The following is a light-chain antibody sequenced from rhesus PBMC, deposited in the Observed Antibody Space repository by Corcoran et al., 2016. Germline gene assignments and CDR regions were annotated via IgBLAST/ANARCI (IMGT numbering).Light chain of an antibody. CDR1: QGISSS. Sequence: DIQMTQSPSSLSASVGDTVTITCRASQGISSSLNWFQQKPGKAPKLLIYAASSLESGVPSRFSGSGSETEFTLTISSLQTEDFAVYYCLQYKSYPLTVGGGTKVEIK. J-gene: IGKJ4*01. CDR3: LQYKSYPLT. V-gene: IGKV1-28*02. CDR2: AAS.